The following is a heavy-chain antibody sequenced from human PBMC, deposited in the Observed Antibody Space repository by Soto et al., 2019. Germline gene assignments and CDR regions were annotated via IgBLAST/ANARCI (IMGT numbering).Heavy chain of an antibody. CDR2: IIPTFGTA. J-gene: IGHJ4*02. V-gene: IGHV1-69*13. Sequence: SVKVSCKASGGTFSSYPLSWVRQAPGQGLEWMGGIIPTFGTANYAQKFQGRLTITADESTSTAYMELSSLRSDDTAVYYCARDGYNYEPDYWGQGTLVTVSS. D-gene: IGHD5-12*01. CDR3: ARDGYNYEPDY. CDR1: GGTFSSYP.